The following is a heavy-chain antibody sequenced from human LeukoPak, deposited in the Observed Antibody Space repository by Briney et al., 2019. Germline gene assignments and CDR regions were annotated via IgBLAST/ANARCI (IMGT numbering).Heavy chain of an antibody. CDR2: ISNDGRTI. V-gene: IGHV3-11*01. Sequence: GGSLRLSCAASEFTFSDYYMSWIRQAPGKGLEWISYISNDGRTIFSADSVKGRFSISRDNAKNSLFLQMQSLRVEDTAVYYCAREALSRRTPYWYFDLWGRGTLVTVSS. CDR1: EFTFSDYY. CDR3: AREALSRRTPYWYFDL. D-gene: IGHD1-14*01. J-gene: IGHJ2*01.